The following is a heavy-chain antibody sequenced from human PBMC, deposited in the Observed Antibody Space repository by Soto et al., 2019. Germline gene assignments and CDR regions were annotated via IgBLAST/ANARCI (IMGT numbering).Heavy chain of an antibody. D-gene: IGHD1-1*01. CDR1: GFSISRSA. V-gene: IGHV3-30*04. J-gene: IGHJ5*02. CDR3: ARDLQAGTDNVNWFAP. Sequence: QVQLVESGGGVVQPGRSLRLSCAASGFSISRSAMHWVRQAPGKGLAWVAVIAYDGSNRWYADSAKGRFTISRDNSKNTVYLEMSSLTGEDTTVYYCARDLQAGTDNVNWFAPWGQGTLVTVSS. CDR2: IAYDGSNR.